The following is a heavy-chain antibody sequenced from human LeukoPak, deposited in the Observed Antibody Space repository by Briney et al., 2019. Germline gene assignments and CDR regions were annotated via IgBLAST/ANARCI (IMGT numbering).Heavy chain of an antibody. Sequence: PGRSLRLSCAASGFTFSSYGMHWVRQAPGKGPEWVAVISYDGSNKYYADSVKGRFTISRDNSKNTLYLQMNSLRAEDTAVYYCAKDNIVYSSTLDYWGQGTLVTVSS. CDR1: GFTFSSYG. CDR3: AKDNIVYSSTLDY. D-gene: IGHD6-13*01. V-gene: IGHV3-30*18. CDR2: ISYDGSNK. J-gene: IGHJ4*02.